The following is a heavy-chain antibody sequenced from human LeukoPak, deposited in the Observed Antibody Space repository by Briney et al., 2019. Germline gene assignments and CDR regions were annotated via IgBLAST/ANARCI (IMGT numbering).Heavy chain of an antibody. D-gene: IGHD4-17*01. V-gene: IGHV3-30*18. CDR3: AKEVGYGDYGVDY. CDR1: GFTFSSYG. Sequence: PGGSLRLSCAASGFTFSSYGMHWVRQAPGKGLEWVAVISYDGSNKYYADAVKGRFTISRDNSKNTLYLQMNSLRAEDTAVYYCAKEVGYGDYGVDYWGQGTLVTVSS. J-gene: IGHJ4*02. CDR2: ISYDGSNK.